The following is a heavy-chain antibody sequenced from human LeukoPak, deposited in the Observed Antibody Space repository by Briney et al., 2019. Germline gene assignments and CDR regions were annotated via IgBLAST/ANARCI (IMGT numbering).Heavy chain of an antibody. CDR3: ARGLPTVTSSYNWYSDL. CDR2: LSSSGTST. J-gene: IGHJ2*01. CDR1: GFTFSSFA. D-gene: IGHD4-17*01. V-gene: IGHV3-23*01. Sequence: GGSLRLSCIASGFTFSSFAMNWVRQAPGKGLEWVSALSSSGTSTWYADSVRGRFTVSRDNSKNTLYLQMISLRAEDTAVYFCARGLPTVTSSYNWYSDLWGRGTLVAVSS.